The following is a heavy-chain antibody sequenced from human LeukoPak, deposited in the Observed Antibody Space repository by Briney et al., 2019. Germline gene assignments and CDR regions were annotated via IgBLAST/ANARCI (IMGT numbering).Heavy chain of an antibody. CDR3: ARWAHCSSTSCPFVY. CDR1: GFTFSSYW. Sequence: GSLRLSCAASGFTFSSYWMSWVRQAPGKGLEWVANIKQDGSEKYYVDSVKGRFTISRDNAKNSLYLQMNSLRAEDTAVYYCARWAHCSSTSCPFVYWGQGTLVTVSS. V-gene: IGHV3-7*03. D-gene: IGHD2-2*01. CDR2: IKQDGSEK. J-gene: IGHJ4*02.